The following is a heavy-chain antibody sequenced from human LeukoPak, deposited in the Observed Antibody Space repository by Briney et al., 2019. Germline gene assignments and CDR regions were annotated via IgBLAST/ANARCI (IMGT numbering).Heavy chain of an antibody. D-gene: IGHD6-25*01. J-gene: IGHJ4*02. CDR2: IYPGDSDT. Sequence: GESLKISCKGSGYSFTSYWIGWVRQLPGKGLEWMGIIYPGDSDTRYSPSFQGQVTISADKSISTAYLQWSSLKASDTAMYYCATMGIAARNRLDYWGQGTLVTVSS. V-gene: IGHV5-51*01. CDR1: GYSFTSYW. CDR3: ATMGIAARNRLDY.